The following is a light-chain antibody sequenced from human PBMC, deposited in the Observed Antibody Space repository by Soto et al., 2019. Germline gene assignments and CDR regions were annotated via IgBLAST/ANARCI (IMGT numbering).Light chain of an antibody. Sequence: EIVMTQSPATLSVSPGERATLSCRASQSVSSNLAWYQQKPGQTPKLLIYVASTRATGIPARFSGSGSGTELTPTISSLQSEDFAVYYCQQYNVWPLTFGGGTKVEFK. V-gene: IGKV3-15*01. CDR1: QSVSSN. J-gene: IGKJ4*01. CDR3: QQYNVWPLT. CDR2: VAS.